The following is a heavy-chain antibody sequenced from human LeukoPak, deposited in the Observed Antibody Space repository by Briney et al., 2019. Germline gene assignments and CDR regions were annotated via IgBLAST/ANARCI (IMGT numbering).Heavy chain of an antibody. D-gene: IGHD5-18*01. CDR3: ARDLVRGPSGCSYGYRSLVY. Sequence: ASVKVSCKASGGTFSSYAISWVRQAPGQGLEWMGRIIPIFGTANYAQKFQGRVTITTDESTSTAYMELSSLRSEDTAVYYCARDLVRGPSGCSYGYRSLVYWGQGTLVTVSS. V-gene: IGHV1-69*05. CDR1: GGTFSSYA. CDR2: IIPIFGTA. J-gene: IGHJ4*02.